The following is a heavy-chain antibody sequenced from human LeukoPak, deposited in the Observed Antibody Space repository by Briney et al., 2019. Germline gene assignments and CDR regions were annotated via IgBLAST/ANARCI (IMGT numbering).Heavy chain of an antibody. CDR3: AKXWRQLVLEDXY. J-gene: IGHJ4*02. Sequence: GGSLRLSCAASGFTFSSYAMSWVRQAPGKGLEWVSAISGSGGSTYYADSVKGRFTISRDNSKNTVYRKMNSMRGEDTAVYYCAKXWRQLVLEDXYWGQGTXVTVS. V-gene: IGHV3-23*01. D-gene: IGHD6-13*01. CDR2: ISGSGGST. CDR1: GFTFSSYA.